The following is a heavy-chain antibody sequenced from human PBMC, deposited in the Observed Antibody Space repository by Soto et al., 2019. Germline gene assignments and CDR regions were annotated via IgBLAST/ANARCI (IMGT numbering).Heavy chain of an antibody. V-gene: IGHV3-21*01. CDR3: ARDYGGNTGKPGDYYYGMDV. CDR2: ISSSSSYI. CDR1: GFTFSSYS. D-gene: IGHD4-17*01. J-gene: IGHJ6*02. Sequence: PGGSLRLSCAASGFTFSSYSMNWVRQAPGKGLEWVSSISSSSSYIYYADSVKGRFTISRDNAKNSLYLQMNSLRAEDTAVYYCARDYGGNTGKPGDYYYGMDVWGQGTTVTV.